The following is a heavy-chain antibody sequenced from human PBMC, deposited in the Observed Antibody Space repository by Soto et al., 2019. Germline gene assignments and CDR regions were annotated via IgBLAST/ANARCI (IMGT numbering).Heavy chain of an antibody. J-gene: IGHJ4*02. V-gene: IGHV4-59*01. CDR1: GGSISSYY. D-gene: IGHD3-10*01. Sequence: SETLSLTCTVSGGSISSYYWSWIRQPPGKGLEWIGNIYYSGSTNYNPSLKSRVTISVDTSKNQFSLKLSSVTAADTAVYYCASQTANFYGSGSYYLPFDYWGQGTLVT. CDR3: ASQTANFYGSGSYYLPFDY. CDR2: IYYSGST.